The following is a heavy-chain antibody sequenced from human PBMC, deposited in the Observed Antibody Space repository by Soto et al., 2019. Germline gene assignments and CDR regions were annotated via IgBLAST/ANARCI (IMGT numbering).Heavy chain of an antibody. CDR3: ARDQLYYNAISGRHLDAFDV. J-gene: IGHJ3*01. Sequence: GGSLRLSCAASGFTFSSYSMNWVRQAPGKGLEWVSYISSSSGSIFYADSVKGRFTISRDNARNSLYLQMNSLRAEDTAVYYCARDQLYYNAISGRHLDAFDVWGQGTMVTVSS. CDR2: ISSSSGSI. CDR1: GFTFSSYS. D-gene: IGHD3-22*01. V-gene: IGHV3-48*01.